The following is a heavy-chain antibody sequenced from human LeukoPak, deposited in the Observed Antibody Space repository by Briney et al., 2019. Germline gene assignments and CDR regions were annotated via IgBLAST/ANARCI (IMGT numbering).Heavy chain of an antibody. J-gene: IGHJ6*02. V-gene: IGHV4-4*07. Sequence: SETLSLTCTVSGGSISSYYWSWIRQPAGKGLEWIGRIYTSGSTNYNPSLKSRVTMSVDTSKNQFSLKLSSVTAADTAVYYCARDSPLSYPDYYYCYYGMDVWGQGTTVTVSS. CDR3: ARDSPLSYPDYYYCYYGMDV. D-gene: IGHD3-3*01. CDR1: GGSISSYY. CDR2: IYTSGST.